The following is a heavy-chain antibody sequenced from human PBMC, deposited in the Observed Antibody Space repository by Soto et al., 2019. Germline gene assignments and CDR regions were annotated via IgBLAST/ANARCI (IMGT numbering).Heavy chain of an antibody. D-gene: IGHD4-4*01. CDR3: VTRSRGLQSSPPRLDS. V-gene: IGHV3-23*01. CDR2: ISGNGSTT. CDR1: GLTFSGYG. J-gene: IGHJ4*02. Sequence: PGGSLRLSCAASGLTFSGYGMSWVRQAPGTGLEWVSAISGNGSTTYYADSVKGRFTISRDDSKNILFLQMNSLRAEDTAVYYCVTRSRGLQSSPPRLDSWGQGTLVTVSS.